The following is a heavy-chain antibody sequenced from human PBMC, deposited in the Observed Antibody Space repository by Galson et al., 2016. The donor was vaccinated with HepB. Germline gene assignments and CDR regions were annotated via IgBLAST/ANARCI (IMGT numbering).Heavy chain of an antibody. Sequence: TLSLTCAVSGSSISGSGRSWSWIRQPPGKGLEWIGNIYYSGSTLYNPSLKSRLTMSVDRSQNQFSLRLTSVTAADTAVYFCARVFPGYSSSWGFDYWGQGALVTVSS. J-gene: IGHJ4*02. CDR2: IYYSGST. V-gene: IGHV4-30-2*01. D-gene: IGHD6-13*01. CDR1: GSSISGSGRS. CDR3: ARVFPGYSSSWGFDY.